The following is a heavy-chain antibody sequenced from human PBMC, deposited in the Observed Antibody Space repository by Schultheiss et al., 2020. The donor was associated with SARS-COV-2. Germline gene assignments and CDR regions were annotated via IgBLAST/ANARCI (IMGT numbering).Heavy chain of an antibody. CDR3: ARGTLVTGALHY. V-gene: IGHV1-46*01. CDR1: GYTFTGYY. J-gene: IGHJ4*02. Sequence: ASVKVSCKASGYTFTGYYMHWVRQAPGQGLEWMGIINPSGGSTSYAQKFQGRVTMTTDTSTSTAYMELRSLRSDDTAVYYCARGTLVTGALHYWGQGTLVTVSS. CDR2: INPSGGST. D-gene: IGHD3-9*01.